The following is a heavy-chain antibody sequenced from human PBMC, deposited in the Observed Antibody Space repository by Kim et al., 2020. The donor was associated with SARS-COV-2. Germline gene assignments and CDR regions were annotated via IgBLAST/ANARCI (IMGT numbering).Heavy chain of an antibody. CDR1: GGSISSTSYY. D-gene: IGHD1-1*01. Sequence: SETLSLTCTVSGGSISSTSYYWGWIRQPPGKGLEWIGSIYYSGSTYYNPSLKSRVTISVDTSKNQFSLKLSSVTAADTAVYYCARHHGAGNAFSAFDIWGQGTMVTVSS. J-gene: IGHJ3*02. CDR3: ARHHGAGNAFSAFDI. V-gene: IGHV4-39*01. CDR2: IYYSGST.